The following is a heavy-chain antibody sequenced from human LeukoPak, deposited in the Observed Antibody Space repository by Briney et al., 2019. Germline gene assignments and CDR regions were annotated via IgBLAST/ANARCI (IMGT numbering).Heavy chain of an antibody. CDR2: ISGSGGST. CDR3: AKDDQRWDYYGSGTHAFDI. V-gene: IGHV3-23*01. Sequence: PGGSLRLSCAASGFTFSSYSMNWVRQAPGKGLEWVSAISGSGGSTYYADSVKGRFTISRDNSKNTLYLQMNSLRAEDTAVYYCAKDDQRWDYYGSGTHAFDIWGQGTMVTVSS. D-gene: IGHD3-10*01. J-gene: IGHJ3*02. CDR1: GFTFSSYS.